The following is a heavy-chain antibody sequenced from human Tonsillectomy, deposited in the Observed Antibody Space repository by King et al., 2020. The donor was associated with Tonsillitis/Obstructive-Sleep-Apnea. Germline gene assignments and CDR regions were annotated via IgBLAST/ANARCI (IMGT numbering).Heavy chain of an antibody. D-gene: IGHD2-2*01. CDR1: GFPLSNARMG. Sequence: VTLKESGPVLVKPAENLTLTCTVSGFPLSNARMGVSWIRQPPGKALEWLAHIFSNDEKSYSTSLKSRLTISKDTSKSQVVLTMTNMDPVDTATYYCERIWGDSVVVPALNYYDDYYMDVWGKGTAVPVSS. CDR3: ERIWGDSVVVPALNYYDDYYMDV. V-gene: IGHV2-26*01. J-gene: IGHJ6*03. CDR2: IFSNDEK.